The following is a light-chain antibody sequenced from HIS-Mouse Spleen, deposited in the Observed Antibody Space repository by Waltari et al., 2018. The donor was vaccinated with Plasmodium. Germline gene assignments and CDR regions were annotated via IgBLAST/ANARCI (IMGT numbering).Light chain of an antibody. CDR2: DVS. V-gene: IGLV2-14*01. CDR3: SSYTSSSTLV. J-gene: IGLJ2*01. CDR1: SSDVGGYNY. Sequence: QSALTQSASVSGSPGQSITISCTGASSDVGGYNYFPWYQQHPGKAPKLMIYDVSNRPSGVSNRFSGSKSGNTASLTISGLQAEDEADYYCSSYTSSSTLVFGGGTKLTVL.